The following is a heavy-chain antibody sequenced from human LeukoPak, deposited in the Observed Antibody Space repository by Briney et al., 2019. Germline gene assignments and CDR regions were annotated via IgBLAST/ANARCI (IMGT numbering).Heavy chain of an antibody. CDR2: IKQDGSEK. Sequence: GSLRLSCAASGFTFSSYWMSWVRQAPGKGLEWVANIKQDGSEKYYVDSVKGRFTISRDNAKNSLYLQMNSLRAEDTAVYYCARDHAVGYCSGGSCYSLRYYYYYMDVWGKGTTVTISS. J-gene: IGHJ6*03. D-gene: IGHD2-15*01. CDR3: ARDHAVGYCSGGSCYSLRYYYYYMDV. CDR1: GFTFSSYW. V-gene: IGHV3-7*01.